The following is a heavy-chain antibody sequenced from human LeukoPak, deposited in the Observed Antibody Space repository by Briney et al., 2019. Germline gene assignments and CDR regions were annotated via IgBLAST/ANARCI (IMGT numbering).Heavy chain of an antibody. CDR1: GYTFTDYY. CDR3: ARGGYCTSTSCFLPDY. Sequence: GASVKVSCKASGYTFTDYYMHWVRQAPGQGLEWMGWINPNSGATKFAQKFQGRVTVTRDTSIRTAYMELSRLRSDDTAVYYCARGGYCTSTSCFLPDYWGQGTLVTVSS. CDR2: INPNSGAT. J-gene: IGHJ4*02. V-gene: IGHV1-2*02. D-gene: IGHD2-2*01.